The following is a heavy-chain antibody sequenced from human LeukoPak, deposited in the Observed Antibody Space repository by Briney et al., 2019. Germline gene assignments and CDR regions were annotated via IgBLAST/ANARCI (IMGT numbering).Heavy chain of an antibody. CDR3: ARGRKFTAMVIMDWFDP. D-gene: IGHD5-18*01. CDR1: GYTFTGYY. J-gene: IGHJ5*02. CDR2: ISPGGGGT. V-gene: IGHV1-46*01. Sequence: GASVKVSCKASGYTFTGYYMHWVRQAPGQGLEWMGIISPGGGGTTYAQKFQGRVTMTWDTPSSTVYMELSSLTSDDTALYYCARGRKFTAMVIMDWFDPWGQGTLVTVSS.